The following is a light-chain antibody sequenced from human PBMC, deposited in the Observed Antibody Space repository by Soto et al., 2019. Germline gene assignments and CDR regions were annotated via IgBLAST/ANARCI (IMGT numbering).Light chain of an antibody. J-gene: IGLJ3*02. CDR2: EVS. Sequence: QSALTQPASVSGSPGQSITISCTGTSSDVGAYNFVSWYQHHPGTAPKLMIYEVSNRPSGASNRFSGSKSGNTASLTISGLQTEDEADYYCYPYRGSNAWVFGGGTKLTVL. V-gene: IGLV2-14*01. CDR3: YPYRGSNAWV. CDR1: SSDVGAYNF.